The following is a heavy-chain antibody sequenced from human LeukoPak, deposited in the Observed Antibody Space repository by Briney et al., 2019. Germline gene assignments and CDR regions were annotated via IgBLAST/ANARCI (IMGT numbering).Heavy chain of an antibody. V-gene: IGHV4-31*03. CDR3: ARPYDRGAFDI. Sequence: SSETLSLTCTVSGXSISSGGYYWSWIRQHPGKGLEWIGYIYYSGSTYYNPSLKSRVTISVDTSKNQFSLKLSSVTAADTAVYYCARPYDRGAFDIWGQGTMVTVSS. J-gene: IGHJ3*02. CDR2: IYYSGST. D-gene: IGHD3-16*01. CDR1: GXSISSGGYY.